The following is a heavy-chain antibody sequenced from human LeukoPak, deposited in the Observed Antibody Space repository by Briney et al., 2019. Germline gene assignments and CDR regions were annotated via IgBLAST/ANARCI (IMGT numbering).Heavy chain of an antibody. CDR3: ASSLRSAGDILTGYYVGY. D-gene: IGHD3-9*01. Sequence: SETLSLTCTVSGGSISSSSYYWGWIRQPPGKGLEWIGSIYYSGSTYYNPSLKSRVTISVDTSKNQFSLKLSSVTAADTAVYYCASSLRSAGDILTGYYVGYWGQGTLVTVSS. CDR1: GGSISSSSYY. CDR2: IYYSGST. J-gene: IGHJ4*02. V-gene: IGHV4-39*07.